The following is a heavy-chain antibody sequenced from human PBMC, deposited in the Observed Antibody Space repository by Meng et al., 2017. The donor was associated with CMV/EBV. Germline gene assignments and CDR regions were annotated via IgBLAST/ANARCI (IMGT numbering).Heavy chain of an antibody. CDR2: MNPNSGNT. Sequence: ASVKVSCKASGYTFTSYDINWVRQATGQGLEWMGWMNPNSGNTGYAQKFQGRVTITRSTSISTAYMELSSLRSEDTAVYYCAREGWGWLPGSGMDVWGQGTTVTVSS. D-gene: IGHD3-16*01. V-gene: IGHV1-8*03. CDR3: AREGWGWLPGSGMDV. J-gene: IGHJ6*02. CDR1: GYTFTSYD.